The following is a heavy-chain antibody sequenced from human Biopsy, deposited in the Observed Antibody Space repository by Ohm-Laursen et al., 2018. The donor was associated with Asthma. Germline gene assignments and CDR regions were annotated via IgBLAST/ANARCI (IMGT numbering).Heavy chain of an antibody. Sequence: SLRLSCAASGTHFGSYNMHWARQAPGKGLEWVAVITFDGSTQHYGDSVKGRFTISRDNAKNSLYLQMNSLRAEDTAVYYCARVWQLATLDYWGQGTLVTVSS. CDR1: GTHFGSYN. V-gene: IGHV3-30-3*01. J-gene: IGHJ4*02. CDR2: ITFDGSTQ. CDR3: ARVWQLATLDY. D-gene: IGHD6-13*01.